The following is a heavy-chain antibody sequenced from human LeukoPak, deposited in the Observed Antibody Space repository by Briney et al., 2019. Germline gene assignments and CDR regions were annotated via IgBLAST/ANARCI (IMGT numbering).Heavy chain of an antibody. V-gene: IGHV3-48*01. Sequence: GGSLRLSCAASGFTFDDYTMNWVRQAPGKGLEWVSYISSSSSTIYYADSVKGRFTISRDNAKNSLYLQMNSLRAEDTAVYYCARGIAARTLHYWGQGTLVTVSS. CDR1: GFTFDDYT. CDR3: ARGIAARTLHY. D-gene: IGHD6-6*01. J-gene: IGHJ4*02. CDR2: ISSSSSTI.